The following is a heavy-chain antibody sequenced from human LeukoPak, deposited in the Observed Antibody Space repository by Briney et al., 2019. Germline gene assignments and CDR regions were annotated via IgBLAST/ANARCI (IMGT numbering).Heavy chain of an antibody. CDR1: GFTFSSYW. Sequence: PGGSLRLSCAASGFTFSSYWMSWVRQAPGKGLEWVANIKQDGSEKYYVDSVKGRFTISRDNAKNSLYLQMNSLRAEDTAVYYCARGVTIFGVVIYYFDYWGQGTLVTVSS. CDR3: ARGVTIFGVVIYYFDY. J-gene: IGHJ4*02. CDR2: IKQDGSEK. V-gene: IGHV3-7*01. D-gene: IGHD3-3*01.